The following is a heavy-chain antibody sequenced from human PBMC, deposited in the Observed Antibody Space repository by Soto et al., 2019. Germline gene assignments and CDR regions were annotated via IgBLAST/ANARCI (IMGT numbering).Heavy chain of an antibody. CDR2: IKQDGSEK. CDR1: GFTFSSYW. V-gene: IGHV3-7*01. Sequence: PGGSLRLSCAASGFTFSSYWMSWVRQAPGKGLEWVANIKQDGSEKYHVDSVKGRFTISRDNAKNSLYLQMNSLRAEDTAVYYCARGGVAAADWFDPWGQGTLVTVSS. D-gene: IGHD6-13*01. J-gene: IGHJ5*02. CDR3: ARGGVAAADWFDP.